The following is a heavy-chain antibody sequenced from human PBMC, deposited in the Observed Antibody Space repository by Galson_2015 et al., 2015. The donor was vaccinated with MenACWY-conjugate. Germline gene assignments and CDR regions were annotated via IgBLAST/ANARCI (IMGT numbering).Heavy chain of an antibody. D-gene: IGHD2-15*01. CDR1: GFTFSKAW. J-gene: IGHJ4*02. V-gene: IGHV3-15*01. CDR3: SYYYNGGSPDFDY. Sequence: LSLSCAASGFTFSKAWMRWVRQAPWKGLEWVGRIKSNTDGGTTDYAAPVKGRFTISRDDSESTLYLQMSSLRTEDTGVYYCSYYYNGGSPDFDYWGQGTLVTVSS. CDR2: IKSNTDGGTT.